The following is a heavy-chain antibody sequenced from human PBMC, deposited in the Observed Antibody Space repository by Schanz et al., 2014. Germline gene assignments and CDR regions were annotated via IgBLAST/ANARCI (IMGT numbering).Heavy chain of an antibody. CDR2: ISAYNGHT. CDR3: ARDRRRYCSTASCLHDNWFDP. CDR1: GYTFTSYS. V-gene: IGHV1-18*01. Sequence: QVQLVQSGAEVKKPGASVKVSCKASGYTFTSYSIHWVRQAPGQGLEWMGWISAYNGHTDYAQKLQGRVTLTTDTSTSTAYMELRSLRSDDTAVYYCARDRRRYCSTASCLHDNWFDPWGQGTLVIVSS. D-gene: IGHD2-2*01. J-gene: IGHJ5*02.